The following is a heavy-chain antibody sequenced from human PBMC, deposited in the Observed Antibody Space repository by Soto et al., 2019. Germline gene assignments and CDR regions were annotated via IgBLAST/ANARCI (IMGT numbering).Heavy chain of an antibody. CDR1: GYTFTSYA. D-gene: IGHD3-22*01. CDR3: VREEYYYDSSGYPNGPFDI. J-gene: IGHJ3*02. Sequence: ASVKVSCKASGYTFTSYAMHWVRQAPGQRLEWMGWINAGNGNTKYSQKFQGRVTITRDTSASTAYMELSSLRSEDTAVYYCVREEYYYDSSGYPNGPFDIWGQGTMVTVSS. V-gene: IGHV1-3*01. CDR2: INAGNGNT.